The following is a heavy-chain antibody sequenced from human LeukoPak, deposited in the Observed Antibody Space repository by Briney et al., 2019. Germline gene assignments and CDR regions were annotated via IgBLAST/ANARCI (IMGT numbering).Heavy chain of an antibody. J-gene: IGHJ4*02. CDR1: GFTFDDYA. V-gene: IGHV3-9*01. Sequence: GRSLRLSCAASGFTFDDYAMHWVRQAPGKGLEWVSGISWNSGSIGYADSVKGRFTISRDNAKNSLYLQMNSLRADDTAVYYCVKDSPPRYSGSPPAYWGQGTLVTVSS. D-gene: IGHD1-26*01. CDR3: VKDSPPRYSGSPPAY. CDR2: ISWNSGSI.